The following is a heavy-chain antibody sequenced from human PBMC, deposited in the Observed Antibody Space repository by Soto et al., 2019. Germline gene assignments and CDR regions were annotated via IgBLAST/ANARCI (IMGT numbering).Heavy chain of an antibody. V-gene: IGHV3-49*03. CDR2: IRSKAYGGTT. J-gene: IGHJ6*02. D-gene: IGHD3-10*01. Sequence: PGGSLRLSCTASGFTFGDYAMSWFRKAPGKGLEWVGFIRSKAYGGTTEYAASVKGRFTISRDDSKSIAYLQMNSLKTEDTAVYYCTRDGSGSYYNIYYYGMDVWGQGTTVTVSS. CDR3: TRDGSGSYYNIYYYGMDV. CDR1: GFTFGDYA.